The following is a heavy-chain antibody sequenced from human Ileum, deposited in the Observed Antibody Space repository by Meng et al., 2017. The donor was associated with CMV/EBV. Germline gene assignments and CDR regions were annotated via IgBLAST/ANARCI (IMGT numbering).Heavy chain of an antibody. V-gene: IGHV3-21*01. CDR2: ISTSSTNI. Sequence: EVELVDAGGGLVKPGGSLRLSCAASGFAFSGYSMNWVRQAPGKGLQWVSSISTSSTNIYYTDSVKGRFTTSRDNARSSLYLQMNSLSAEDTAIYYCVRLSSSSDFDYWGQGTLVTVSS. CDR1: GFAFSGYS. CDR3: VRLSSSSDFDY. D-gene: IGHD6-6*01. J-gene: IGHJ4*02.